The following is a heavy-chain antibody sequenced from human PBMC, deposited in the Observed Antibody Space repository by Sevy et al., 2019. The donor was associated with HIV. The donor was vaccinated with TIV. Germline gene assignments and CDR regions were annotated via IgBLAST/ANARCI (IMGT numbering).Heavy chain of an antibody. CDR3: ARNFRDGYSPDY. CDR1: GYTFTGYY. Sequence: ASVKVSCKASGYTFTGYYMHWVRQAPGQGLEWMGWINPNSGGTNYAQKFQGRVTMTRDTSISTAYMELSRLRSDDTAMYYCARNFRDGYSPDYWGQGTLVTVSS. CDR2: INPNSGGT. V-gene: IGHV1-2*02. J-gene: IGHJ4*02. D-gene: IGHD5-18*01.